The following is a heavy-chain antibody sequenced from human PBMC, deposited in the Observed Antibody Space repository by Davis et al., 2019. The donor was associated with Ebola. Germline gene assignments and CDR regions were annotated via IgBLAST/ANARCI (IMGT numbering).Heavy chain of an antibody. CDR2: ISASAGSK. V-gene: IGHV3-23*01. CDR3: AKDLGTGGAFDI. Sequence: PGGSLRLSCAASGFTFSSSGMHWVRQAPGKGLEWVSAISASAGSKFYADSVNGRFTISRDNSKSTLFLQMNTLRAEDTAVYYCAKDLGTGGAFDIWGQGTVVTVSS. J-gene: IGHJ3*02. D-gene: IGHD2-8*02. CDR1: GFTFSSSG.